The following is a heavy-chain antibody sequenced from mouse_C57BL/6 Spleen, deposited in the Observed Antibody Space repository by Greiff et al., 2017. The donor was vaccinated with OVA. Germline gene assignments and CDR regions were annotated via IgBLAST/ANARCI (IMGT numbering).Heavy chain of an antibody. CDR1: GYSITSGYD. CDR2: ISYSGST. J-gene: IGHJ4*01. CDR3: ARGGNWDDYYAMDY. V-gene: IGHV3-1*01. D-gene: IGHD4-1*02. Sequence: EVQLVESGPGMVKPSQSLSLTCTVTGYSITSGYDWHWIRHFPGNKLEWMGYISYSGSTNYHPSLKSRISITHDTSKNHFFLKLNSVTTEDTATYYCARGGNWDDYYAMDYWGQGTSVTVSS.